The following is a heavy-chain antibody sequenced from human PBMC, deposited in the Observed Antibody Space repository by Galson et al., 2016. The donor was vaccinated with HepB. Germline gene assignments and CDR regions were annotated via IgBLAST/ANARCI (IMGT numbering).Heavy chain of an antibody. CDR2: IYYSGST. Sequence: CTVSGGSISSSSYYWGWIRQPPWKRLEWIGSIYYSGSTYYNPSLKSRVTISVDTSKHQFSLKLSSVPAADTALYYCARQSVAAPWSWFDPWGQGTLVTVSS. CDR1: GGSISSSSYY. D-gene: IGHD6-6*01. J-gene: IGHJ5*02. V-gene: IGHV4-39*01. CDR3: ARQSVAAPWSWFDP.